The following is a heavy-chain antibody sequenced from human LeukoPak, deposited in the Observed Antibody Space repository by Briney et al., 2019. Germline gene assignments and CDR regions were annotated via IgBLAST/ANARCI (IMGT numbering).Heavy chain of an antibody. CDR2: INPSGGST. Sequence: ASVKVSCKASGYTFTSYYMHWVRQAPGQGLEWMGIINPSGGSTSYAQKFQGRVTITADKSTSTAYMELSSLRSEDTAVYYCAITMVRGVRDVWGQGTLVTVSS. CDR1: GYTFTSYY. V-gene: IGHV1-46*01. CDR3: AITMVRGVRDV. J-gene: IGHJ4*02. D-gene: IGHD3-10*01.